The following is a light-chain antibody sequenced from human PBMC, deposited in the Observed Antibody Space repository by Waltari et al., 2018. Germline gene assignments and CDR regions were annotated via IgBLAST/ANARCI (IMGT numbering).Light chain of an antibody. CDR3: QQCHDWPPFT. V-gene: IGKV3-15*01. Sequence: EILMTQSPATLSVSPGERATLPCRASENINDNLAWYHQKPGQAPRLLIYRSSTRATGVPARFSGSGSGTDFTLTVSSLQSEDFGVYYCQQCHDWPPFTFGPGTTVDIK. CDR2: RSS. J-gene: IGKJ3*01. CDR1: ENINDN.